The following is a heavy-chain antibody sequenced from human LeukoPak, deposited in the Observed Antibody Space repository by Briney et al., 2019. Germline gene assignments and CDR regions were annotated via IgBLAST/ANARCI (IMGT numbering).Heavy chain of an antibody. J-gene: IGHJ4*02. Sequence: ASVKASCKASGGTFSSYAISWVRQAPGQGLEWMGGIIPIFGTANYAQKFQGRVTITADESTSTAYMELSSLRSEDTAVYYCARVRITMVRGVYSPLDYWGQGTLVTVSS. D-gene: IGHD3-10*01. CDR2: IIPIFGTA. CDR3: ARVRITMVRGVYSPLDY. V-gene: IGHV1-69*13. CDR1: GGTFSSYA.